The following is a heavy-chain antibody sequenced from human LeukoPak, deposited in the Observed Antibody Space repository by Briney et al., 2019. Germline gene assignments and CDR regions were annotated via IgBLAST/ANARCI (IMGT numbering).Heavy chain of an antibody. J-gene: IGHJ4*02. CDR2: IYYSGST. CDR3: ARVHRGVNDY. V-gene: IGHV4-59*01. D-gene: IGHD3-10*01. Sequence: PSETLSLTCTVSGGSISSYYWSWIRQPPGKGLEWIGYIYYSGSTNYIPSLKSRVTISVDTSKNQFSLKLSSVTAADTAVYYCARVHRGVNDYWGQGTLVTVSS. CDR1: GGSISSYY.